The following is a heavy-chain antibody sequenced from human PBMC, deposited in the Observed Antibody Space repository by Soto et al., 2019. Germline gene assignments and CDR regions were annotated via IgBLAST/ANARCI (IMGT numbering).Heavy chain of an antibody. CDR3: ARGITMVRGPPYNWFDP. V-gene: IGHV1-18*01. Sequence: ASVKVSCKASGYTFTSYGISWVRQAPGQGLEWMGWISAYNGNTNYAQKLQGRVTMTTDTSTGTAYMELRSLRSDDTAVYYCARGITMVRGPPYNWFDPWGQGTLVTVSS. CDR2: ISAYNGNT. CDR1: GYTFTSYG. D-gene: IGHD3-10*01. J-gene: IGHJ5*02.